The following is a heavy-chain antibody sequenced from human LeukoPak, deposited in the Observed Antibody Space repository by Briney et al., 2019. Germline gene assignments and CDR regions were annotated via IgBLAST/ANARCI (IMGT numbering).Heavy chain of an antibody. CDR3: ARDYLGYCSSTSCPDYYYYGMDV. D-gene: IGHD2-2*01. V-gene: IGHV3-23*01. Sequence: PGGSLRLSCAASGFTFSNYAMNWVRQAPGKGLEWVSAISNNGGYTYYADSVKGRFTISRDNSKNTLYLQMNSLRAEDTAVYYCARDYLGYCSSTSCPDYYYYGMDVWGQGTTVTVSS. CDR2: ISNNGGYT. CDR1: GFTFSNYA. J-gene: IGHJ6*02.